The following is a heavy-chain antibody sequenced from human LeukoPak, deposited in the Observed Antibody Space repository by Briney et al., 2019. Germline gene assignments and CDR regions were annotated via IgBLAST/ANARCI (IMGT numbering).Heavy chain of an antibody. V-gene: IGHV2-5*01. Sequence: SGPTLVNPAPALTLTCTFSGFSLRTSGVGVGWIRQPPAKALEWLALIYWNDDKRYSPSLKSRLTITKDTSKNQVVLTMTNMDPVDTATYYCAHSITMVRGVIITNYYYYGMDGGGQGTTVTVS. CDR2: IYWNDDK. D-gene: IGHD3-10*01. J-gene: IGHJ6*02. CDR3: AHSITMVRGVIITNYYYYGMDG. CDR1: GFSLRTSGVG.